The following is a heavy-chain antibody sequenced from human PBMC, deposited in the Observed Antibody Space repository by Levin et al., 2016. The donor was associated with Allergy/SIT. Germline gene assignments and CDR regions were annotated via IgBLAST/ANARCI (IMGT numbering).Heavy chain of an antibody. V-gene: IGHV3-49*02. Sequence: WIRQPPGKGLEWVGFIRSKAYGGTTEYAASVKGRFTISRDDSKSIAYLQMNSLKTEDTAVYYCTRYYDILTGYGPFDYWGQGTLVTVSS. D-gene: IGHD3-9*01. CDR2: IRSKAYGGTT. J-gene: IGHJ4*02. CDR3: TRYYDILTGYGPFDY.